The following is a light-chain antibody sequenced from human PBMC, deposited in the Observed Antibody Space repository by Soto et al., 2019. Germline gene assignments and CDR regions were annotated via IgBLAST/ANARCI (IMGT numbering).Light chain of an antibody. V-gene: IGLV2-14*01. CDR2: DVS. CDR1: SSDVGDYNY. CDR3: SLYTSSSTV. Sequence: QSALTQPASVSGSPGQSITISCTGTSSDVGDYNYVSWYQQHPGKAPKLMLYDVSNRPSGISNRFSGSKSGNTASLTISGLQAEDEADYYCSLYTSSSTVFGTGTKLTVL. J-gene: IGLJ1*01.